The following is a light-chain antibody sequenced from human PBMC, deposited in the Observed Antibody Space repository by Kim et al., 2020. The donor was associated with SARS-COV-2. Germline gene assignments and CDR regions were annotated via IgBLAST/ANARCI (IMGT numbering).Light chain of an antibody. V-gene: IGKV3-15*01. CDR1: QSISRN. CDR3: QQYDDWLLT. J-gene: IGKJ4*01. CDR2: GAS. Sequence: EIVMTQFPATLSVSPGERATLSCRASQSISRNLAWYQLKPGQAPRLLIYGASTRATGIPARFSGSGSATEFTLTISSLQSEDFAVYYCQQYDDWLLTFGGGTKLEI.